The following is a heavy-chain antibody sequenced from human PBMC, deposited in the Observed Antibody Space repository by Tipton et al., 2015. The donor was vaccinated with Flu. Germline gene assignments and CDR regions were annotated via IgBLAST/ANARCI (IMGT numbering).Heavy chain of an antibody. V-gene: IGHV4-39*07. Sequence: TLSLTCTVSGGSINRSHYYWGWIRQPPGKGLEWIGSIYHSGSTFYHPSLKSRVTISVDTSKNQFSLKLSSVTAADTAVYYCARDGGVGSGWSYSGGNHYYGMDVWGQGTTVIVSS. J-gene: IGHJ6*02. CDR1: GGSINRSHYY. CDR3: ARDGGVGSGWSYSGGNHYYGMDV. CDR2: IYHSGST. D-gene: IGHD6-19*01.